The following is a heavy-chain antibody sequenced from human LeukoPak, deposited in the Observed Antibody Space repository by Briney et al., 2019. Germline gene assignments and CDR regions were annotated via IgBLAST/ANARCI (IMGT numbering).Heavy chain of an antibody. CDR2: ISGSGGST. CDR1: GFTFSSYA. Sequence: GGSLRLSCAASGFTFSSYAMSWVRQAPGKGLEWVSAISGSGGSTYYADSVKGRFTISRDNSKNSLYLQMNSLRAEDTAVYYCARDYYGSGKTSPGAPNWFDPWGQGTLVTVSS. CDR3: ARDYYGSGKTSPGAPNWFDP. J-gene: IGHJ5*02. D-gene: IGHD3-10*01. V-gene: IGHV3-23*01.